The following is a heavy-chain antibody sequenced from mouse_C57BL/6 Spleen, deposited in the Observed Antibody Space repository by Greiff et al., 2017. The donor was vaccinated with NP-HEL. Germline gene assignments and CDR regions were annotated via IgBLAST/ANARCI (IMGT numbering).Heavy chain of an antibody. CDR2: IDPSDSET. CDR1: GYTFTSYW. CDR3: ARSDGYYVGWYFDV. V-gene: IGHV1-52*01. Sequence: VQLQQPGAELVRPGSSVKLSCKASGYTFTSYWMHWVKQRPIQGLEWIGNIDPSDSETHYNQKFKDKATLTVDKSSSTAYMQLSSLTSEDSAVYYCARSDGYYVGWYFDVWGTGTTVTVSS. J-gene: IGHJ1*03. D-gene: IGHD2-3*01.